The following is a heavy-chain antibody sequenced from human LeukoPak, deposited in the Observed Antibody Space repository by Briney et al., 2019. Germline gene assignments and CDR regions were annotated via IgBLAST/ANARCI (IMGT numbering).Heavy chain of an antibody. CDR1: GFTFSSYA. J-gene: IGHJ5*02. V-gene: IGHV3-21*01. CDR2: ISSSSTYI. D-gene: IGHD1-26*01. Sequence: GGSLRLSCAASGFTFSSYAMHWVRQAPGKGLEWVSSISSSSTYIYYADSVKGRFTISRDNAKNSLYLQLNSLRAEDTAVYYCAKWSDELLFDPWGQGTLVTVSS. CDR3: AKWSDELLFDP.